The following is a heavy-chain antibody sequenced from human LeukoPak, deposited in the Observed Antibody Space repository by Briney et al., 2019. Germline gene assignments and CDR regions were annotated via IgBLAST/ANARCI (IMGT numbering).Heavy chain of an antibody. CDR1: GGTFSSYA. Sequence: SVKVSCKASGGTFSSYAISWVRQAPGQGLEWMGGIIPIFGTANYAQKFQGRVTITADESTSTAYMELSSLRSEDTAVYYCARVYSHGTGTDYWGQGTLVTVSS. J-gene: IGHJ4*02. CDR2: IIPIFGTA. V-gene: IGHV1-69*01. CDR3: ARVYSHGTGTDY. D-gene: IGHD2-15*01.